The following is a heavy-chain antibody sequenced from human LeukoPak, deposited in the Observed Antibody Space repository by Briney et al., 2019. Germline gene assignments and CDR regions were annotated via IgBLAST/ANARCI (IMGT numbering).Heavy chain of an antibody. D-gene: IGHD3-22*01. Sequence: SETLSLTCTVSGYSISSGYFWGWIRQPPGKGLEWIGTIYHSGSTYYNASLESRVTISVDTSKNQFSLKLSSVTAADTAVYYCARDRYYYDSSGYYYFDYWGQGTLVTVSS. CDR1: GYSISSGYF. V-gene: IGHV4-38-2*02. CDR3: ARDRYYYDSSGYYYFDY. CDR2: IYHSGST. J-gene: IGHJ4*02.